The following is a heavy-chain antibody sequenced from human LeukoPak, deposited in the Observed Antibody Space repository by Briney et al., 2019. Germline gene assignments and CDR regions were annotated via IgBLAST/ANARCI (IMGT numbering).Heavy chain of an antibody. J-gene: IGHJ6*03. CDR2: ISGSGGST. CDR1: GFTFSSYG. Sequence: GGSLRLSCAASGFTFSSYGMSWVRQAPGKGLEWVSAISGSGGSTYYADSVKGRFTISRDNSKNTLSLQMNSLRAEDTAIYYCAKNGDRGAYCSGGSCYPYYYYYMDVWGKGTTVTISS. CDR3: AKNGDRGAYCSGGSCYPYYYYYMDV. V-gene: IGHV3-23*01. D-gene: IGHD2-15*01.